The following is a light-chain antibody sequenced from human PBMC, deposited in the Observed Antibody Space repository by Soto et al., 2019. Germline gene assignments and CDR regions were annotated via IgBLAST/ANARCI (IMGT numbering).Light chain of an antibody. CDR1: ETIISW. V-gene: IGKV1-5*03. CDR2: KAS. CDR3: KQYPSYSEA. J-gene: IGKJ1*01. Sequence: IQRTHSRSALSGSVVGRVTITCGAIETIISWLGWYQEKPGKGPKLLMYKASTLESGVPSRFSGGGSGTEFPPTISSLQPDAFETSQCKQYPSYSEAFGKGNXVDLK.